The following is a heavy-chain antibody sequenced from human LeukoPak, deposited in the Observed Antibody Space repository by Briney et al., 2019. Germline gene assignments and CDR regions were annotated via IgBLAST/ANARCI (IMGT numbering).Heavy chain of an antibody. D-gene: IGHD2-15*01. J-gene: IGHJ4*02. CDR3: AKDQSGGFTIYSFDY. CDR2: ISGSGGST. V-gene: IGHV3-23*01. CDR1: GFTFSSYA. Sequence: GGSLRLSCAASGFTFSSYAMSWVRQAPGKGLEWVSAISGSGGSTYYADSVKGRFTISRDNSKSTLYLQMNSLRAEDTAVYYCAKDQSGGFTIYSFDYWGQGTLVTVSS.